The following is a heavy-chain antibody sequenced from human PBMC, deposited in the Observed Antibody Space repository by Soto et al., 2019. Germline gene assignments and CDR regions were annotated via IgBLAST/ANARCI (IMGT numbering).Heavy chain of an antibody. D-gene: IGHD3-10*01. CDR3: ARDSSYGSGSYVFDP. J-gene: IGHJ5*02. V-gene: IGHV3-33*01. CDR1: GFTFSSYG. CDR2: IWYDGSNK. Sequence: GSLRLSCAAPGFTFSSYGMHWVRQAPGKGLEWVAVIWYDGSNKYYADSVKGRFTISRDNSKNTLHLQMNSLRAEDTAVYYCARDSSYGSGSYVFDPWGQGTLVTVSS.